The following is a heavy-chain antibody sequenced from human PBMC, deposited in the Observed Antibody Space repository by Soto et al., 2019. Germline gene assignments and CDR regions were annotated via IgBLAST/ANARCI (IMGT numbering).Heavy chain of an antibody. CDR1: GFTFSLYE. Sequence: PGGSLRLSCAASGFTFSLYEMNWVRQAPGKGLEWVSYITGGSSTIYYADSVKGRLTISRDNAKNSLYLQMNSLRAEDAAVYYCANVPIWCSSTSCYTEGFDYWGQGTLVTVSS. CDR3: ANVPIWCSSTSCYTEGFDY. J-gene: IGHJ4*02. D-gene: IGHD2-2*02. V-gene: IGHV3-48*03. CDR2: ITGGSSTI.